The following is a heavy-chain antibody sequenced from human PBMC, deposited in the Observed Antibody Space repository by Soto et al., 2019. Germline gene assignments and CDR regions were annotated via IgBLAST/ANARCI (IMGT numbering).Heavy chain of an antibody. J-gene: IGHJ6*02. CDR2: INHSGST. CDR3: ARGGDNWNYFYYYGMDV. CDR1: GGSFSGYY. Sequence: PSETLSLTCAVYGGSFSGYYWSWIRQPPGKGLEWIGEINHSGSTNYNPSLKSRVTISVDTSKNQFSLKLSSVTAADTAVYYCARGGDNWNYFYYYGMDVWGQGTTVTVSS. V-gene: IGHV4-34*01. D-gene: IGHD1-20*01.